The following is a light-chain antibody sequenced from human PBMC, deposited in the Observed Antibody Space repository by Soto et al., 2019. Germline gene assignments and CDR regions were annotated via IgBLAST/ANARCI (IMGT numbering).Light chain of an antibody. CDR2: VAS. CDR1: QSIGKF. Sequence: DIQMTQSPSSLSASVGGRITVACRASQSIGKFLNWYHQRPGKAPKVLINVASTLRSGVPSRFSGGGSGTNFTLTINSLQPEDFGTYFCQQSFNIPLTFGGGTKVDIK. J-gene: IGKJ4*01. V-gene: IGKV1-39*01. CDR3: QQSFNIPLT.